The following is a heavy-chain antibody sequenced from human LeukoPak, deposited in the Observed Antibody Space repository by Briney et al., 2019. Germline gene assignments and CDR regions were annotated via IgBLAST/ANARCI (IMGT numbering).Heavy chain of an antibody. CDR2: INHSGST. J-gene: IGHJ4*02. Sequence: SETLSLTCAVYGGSFSDYYWTWIRQSPGKGLEWIGEINHSGSTNYNPSLKSRVVMSIDTSKTQFSLKLTSVTAADTGVYYCAREEATVAGKTSLDYWGQGTPVTVSS. D-gene: IGHD6-19*01. CDR1: GGSFSDYY. CDR3: AREEATVAGKTSLDY. V-gene: IGHV4-34*01.